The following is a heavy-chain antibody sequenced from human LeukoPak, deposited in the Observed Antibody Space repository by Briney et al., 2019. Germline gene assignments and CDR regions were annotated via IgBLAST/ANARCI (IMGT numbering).Heavy chain of an antibody. J-gene: IGHJ4*02. Sequence: SETLYLTCSVSGASISRNYWSWIRQPPGKPLEWIGYIYYSGDSNYNPSLKSRVTMSIDTSKNQFSLKVTSVTAADTAVYYCARYSRNSDYILDYWGQGTLVTVSS. D-gene: IGHD4-11*01. CDR3: ARYSRNSDYILDY. V-gene: IGHV4-59*01. CDR1: GASISRNY. CDR2: IYYSGDS.